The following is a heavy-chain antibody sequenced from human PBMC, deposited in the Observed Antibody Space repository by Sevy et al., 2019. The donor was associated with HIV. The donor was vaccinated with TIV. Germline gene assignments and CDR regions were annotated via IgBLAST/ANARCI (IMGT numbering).Heavy chain of an antibody. J-gene: IGHJ3*02. CDR2: ISGSGGST. D-gene: IGHD2-21*02. CDR1: GFTFSSYA. V-gene: IGHV3-23*01. CDR3: AKLAYCGGDCYPEGAFDI. Sequence: GGSLRLSCAASGFTFSSYAMSWVCQAPGKGLESVSAISGSGGSTYYADSVKGRFTISRDNSKNTLYLQMNSLRAEDTAVYYCAKLAYCGGDCYPEGAFDIWGQGTMVTVSS.